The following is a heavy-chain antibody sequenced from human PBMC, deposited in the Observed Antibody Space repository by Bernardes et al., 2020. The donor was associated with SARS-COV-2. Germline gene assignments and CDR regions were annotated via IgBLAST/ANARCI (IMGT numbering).Heavy chain of an antibody. CDR3: ARGVVPAAIDDNWFDP. D-gene: IGHD2-2*02. J-gene: IGHJ5*02. Sequence: SETLSLTCTVSGGSISSSSYYWGWIRQPPGKGLEWIGSIYYSGSTYYNPSLKSRVTISVDTSKNQFSLKLSSVTAADTAVYYCARGVVPAAIDDNWFDPWGQGTLVTVSS. V-gene: IGHV4-39*07. CDR2: IYYSGST. CDR1: GGSISSSSYY.